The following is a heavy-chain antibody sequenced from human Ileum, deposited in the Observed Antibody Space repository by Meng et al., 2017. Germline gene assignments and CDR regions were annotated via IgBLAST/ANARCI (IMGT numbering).Heavy chain of an antibody. CDR1: GGSVNTGSYY. V-gene: IGHV4-61*01. D-gene: IGHD3-22*01. J-gene: IGHJ4*02. CDR3: ARGHYDKYFDS. CDR2: MYFSGST. Sequence: GQMQESGPGLLRPWETLSSTCTLPGGSVNTGSYYWSWIRQPPGKGLEWIGYMYFSGSTKYNASLKSRVSISVDTSKKQFSLNLTSVTAADTAVYYCARGHYDKYFDSWGQGTLVTVSS.